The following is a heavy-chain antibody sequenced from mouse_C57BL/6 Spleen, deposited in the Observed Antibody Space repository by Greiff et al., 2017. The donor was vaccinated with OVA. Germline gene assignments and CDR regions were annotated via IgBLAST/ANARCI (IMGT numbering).Heavy chain of an antibody. D-gene: IGHD1-1*01. CDR3: ARSGTTVVPYWYFDV. V-gene: IGHV1-53*01. Sequence: VQLQQSGTELVKPGASVKLSCKASGYTFTSYWMHWVKQRPGQGLEWIGNINPSNGGTNYNEKFKSKATLTVDKSSSTAYMQLSSLTSEDSAVYYGARSGTTVVPYWYFDVWGTGTTVTVSS. J-gene: IGHJ1*03. CDR1: GYTFTSYW. CDR2: INPSNGGT.